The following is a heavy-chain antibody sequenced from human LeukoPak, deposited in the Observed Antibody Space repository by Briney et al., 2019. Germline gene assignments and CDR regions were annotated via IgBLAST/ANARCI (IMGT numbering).Heavy chain of an antibody. V-gene: IGHV4-59*01. CDR2: ISNSAIT. Sequence: SETLSLTCTVSGVSISSYYWTWIRQPPGKGLEWIGFISNSAITDYNPSLKSRVTISRDTSKNHLSLKLNSVTAADTAVYYCARVGYFGSGSYYSDYFEYWGQGTLVTVSS. J-gene: IGHJ4*02. D-gene: IGHD3-10*01. CDR3: ARVGYFGSGSYYSDYFEY. CDR1: GVSISSYY.